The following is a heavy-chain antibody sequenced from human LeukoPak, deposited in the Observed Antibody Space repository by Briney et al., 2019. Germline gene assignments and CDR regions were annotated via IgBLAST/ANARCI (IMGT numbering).Heavy chain of an antibody. V-gene: IGHV3-21*01. J-gene: IGHJ1*01. CDR1: GFSFNIYT. Sequence: PGGSLRLSCAASGFSFNIYTMNWVRQAPGKGLEWASSISSSGSYISQADSLKGRFTISRDNAQNSLYLQMNSLRAEDTAVYYCARGALYDSSGNRYFQPWGQGTLVTVSS. CDR3: ARGALYDSSGNRYFQP. D-gene: IGHD3-22*01. CDR2: ISSSGSYI.